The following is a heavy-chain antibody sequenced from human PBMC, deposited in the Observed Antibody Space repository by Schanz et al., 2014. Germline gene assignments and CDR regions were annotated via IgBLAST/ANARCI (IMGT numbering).Heavy chain of an antibody. D-gene: IGHD6-13*01. J-gene: IGHJ6*02. Sequence: VQLVESGGGVVQPGGSLRLSCAASGFIFSNYGMHWVRQAPGKGLEWLSYIDGKSTTVYYADSVKGRFTVSRDNARNSLYLHMNTLGAEDTSVYFCARVRRRIATPSTPSFRNYYYYAMDVWGQGTTVTVSS. CDR1: GFIFSNYG. V-gene: IGHV3-48*01. CDR3: ARVRRRIATPSTPSFRNYYYYAMDV. CDR2: IDGKSTTV.